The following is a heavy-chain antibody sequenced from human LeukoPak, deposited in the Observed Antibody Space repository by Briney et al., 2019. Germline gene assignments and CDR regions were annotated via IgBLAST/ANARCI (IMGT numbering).Heavy chain of an antibody. CDR1: EFYTNRVFY. V-gene: IGHV4-38-2*01. CDR2: IYNSGST. J-gene: IGHJ3*02. CDR3: ARKASLQGRTSGFDI. Sequence: PSVTLSLTCAVSEFYTNRVFYWSGIRQPPGKGLEWIGSIYNSGSTHYNPSLKSRLTMSVDTSKNQFSLKLRSVTAADTALYFCARKASLQGRTSGFDIWGQGTMVTVSS.